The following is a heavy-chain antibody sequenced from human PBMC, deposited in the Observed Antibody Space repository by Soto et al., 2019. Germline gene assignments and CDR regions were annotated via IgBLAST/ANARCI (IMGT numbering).Heavy chain of an antibody. D-gene: IGHD2-15*01. J-gene: IGHJ6*02. Sequence: QVQLVQSGAEVKKPGSSVKVSCKASGGTFSSYAISWVRQAPGQGLEWMGGIIPIFGTANYAQKFQGRVTITADESTSTAYREVSSLRSEDTAVYYCAREDCSGGSCYTRAYYYYGMDVWGQGTTVTVSS. V-gene: IGHV1-69*12. CDR1: GGTFSSYA. CDR2: IIPIFGTA. CDR3: AREDCSGGSCYTRAYYYYGMDV.